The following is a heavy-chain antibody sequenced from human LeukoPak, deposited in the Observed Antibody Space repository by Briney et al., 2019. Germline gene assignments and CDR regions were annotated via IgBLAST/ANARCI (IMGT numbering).Heavy chain of an antibody. Sequence: GGSLRLSCAASGFTFSNAWMSWVRQAPGKGLEWVGRIKSKTDGGTTDYAAPVKGRFTISRDDSKNTLYLQMNSLKTEDTAVCYCTTVYYYDSSGYYYDKYFDYWGQGTLVTVSS. J-gene: IGHJ4*02. CDR3: TTVYYYDSSGYYYDKYFDY. V-gene: IGHV3-15*01. D-gene: IGHD3-22*01. CDR1: GFTFSNAW. CDR2: IKSKTDGGTT.